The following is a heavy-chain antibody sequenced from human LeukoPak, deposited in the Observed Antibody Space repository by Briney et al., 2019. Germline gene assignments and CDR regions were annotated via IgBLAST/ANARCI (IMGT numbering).Heavy chain of an antibody. D-gene: IGHD3-10*01. Sequence: GGSLRLSCAASGFTFSRDGMHWVRQASGKGLEWVALISYDGSNKYYADSVKGRFTISRDNSKNTRYLQMNSLRPEDTAVYYCAKGDPYGSGSYPVDYWGQGTLVTVSS. J-gene: IGHJ4*02. V-gene: IGHV3-30*18. CDR2: ISYDGSNK. CDR1: GFTFSRDG. CDR3: AKGDPYGSGSYPVDY.